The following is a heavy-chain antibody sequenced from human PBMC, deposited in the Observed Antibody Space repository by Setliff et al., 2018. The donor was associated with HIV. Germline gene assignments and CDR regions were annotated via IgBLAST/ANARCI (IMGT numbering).Heavy chain of an antibody. V-gene: IGHV3-30*02. CDR3: AKDVCSGAYCYAYYYYGMDV. D-gene: IGHD2-15*01. J-gene: IGHJ6*02. CDR1: VFTFNNYG. CDR2: IRYDGSQK. Sequence: GGSLRLSCAASVFTFNNYGMNWVRQAPGKGLEWVAFIRYDGSQKYYVDSVKGRFTISRDNSKNALYLQMNSLRVEDTAVYYCAKDVCSGAYCYAYYYYGMDVWGQGTMVTVSS.